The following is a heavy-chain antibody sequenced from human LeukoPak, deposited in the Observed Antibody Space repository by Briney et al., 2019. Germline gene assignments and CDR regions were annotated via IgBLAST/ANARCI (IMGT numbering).Heavy chain of an antibody. D-gene: IGHD5-12*01. J-gene: IGHJ6*02. CDR1: GFTVSSNS. CDR3: ARDLYVDIVAPSGMDV. Sequence: GGSLRLSCAASGFTVSSNSMSWVRQAPGKGLEWVSVIYSGGRTYYADSVKGRFTISKDNSKNTLYLQMNSLRVEDTAVYYCARDLYVDIVAPSGMDVWGQGTTVTVSS. V-gene: IGHV3-66*01. CDR2: IYSGGRT.